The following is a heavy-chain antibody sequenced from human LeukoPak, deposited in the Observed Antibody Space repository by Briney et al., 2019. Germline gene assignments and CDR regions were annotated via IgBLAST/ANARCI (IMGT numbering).Heavy chain of an antibody. CDR1: GGSISSSSYY. CDR2: IYYSGST. D-gene: IGHD3-9*01. J-gene: IGHJ5*02. V-gene: IGHV4-39*01. Sequence: SETLSLTCTVSGGSISSSSYYWGWIRQPPGKGLEWIGSIYYSGSTYYNPSLKSLVTISVDTSKNQFSLKLSSVTAADTAVYYCARIVRDYDILTGYFLLNWFDPWGQGTLVTVSS. CDR3: ARIVRDYDILTGYFLLNWFDP.